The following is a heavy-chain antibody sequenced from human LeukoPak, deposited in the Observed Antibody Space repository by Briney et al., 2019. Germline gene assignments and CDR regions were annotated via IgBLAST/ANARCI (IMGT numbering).Heavy chain of an antibody. Sequence: PGGSLRLSCAASGFTFSSYEMNWVRQAPGKGLEWVSYISSSGSTIYYADSVKGRFTISRDNAKNSLYLQMNSLRAEDTAVYYCARDRGMAAAVPFDIWGQGTMVTVSS. J-gene: IGHJ3*02. CDR3: ARDRGMAAAVPFDI. CDR2: ISSSGSTI. V-gene: IGHV3-48*03. D-gene: IGHD6-13*01. CDR1: GFTFSSYE.